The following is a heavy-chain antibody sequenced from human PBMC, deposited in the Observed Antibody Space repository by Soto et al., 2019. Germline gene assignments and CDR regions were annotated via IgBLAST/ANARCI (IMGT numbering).Heavy chain of an antibody. J-gene: IGHJ2*01. V-gene: IGHV4-30-4*01. CDR3: ARMSYYYDKWYFDL. CDR2: VYYSGSS. CDR1: VGSINHDDFY. D-gene: IGHD3-22*01. Sequence: PTESVSVTCSVSVGSINHDDFYWSWLSQTPGKGLQWIGYVYYSGSSDCIPSLKSRLSMSIDKSKNQFTLKLSSVTAADTAIYYCARMSYYYDKWYFDLWGRGTLVTVSS.